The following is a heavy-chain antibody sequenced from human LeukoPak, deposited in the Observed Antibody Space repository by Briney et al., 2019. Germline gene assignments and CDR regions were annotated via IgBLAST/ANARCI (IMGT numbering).Heavy chain of an antibody. J-gene: IGHJ3*02. D-gene: IGHD3-10*01. CDR2: ISGSGANT. V-gene: IGHV3-23*01. CDR1: GFTFSTYA. Sequence: PGGSLRLSCAASGFTFSTYAMSWVRQAPGKGLEWVSAISGSGANTYYADSVKGRFSISRDNSKNTLSLQMNSLRTEDTAVYYCAKYLTLVRGQYDAFDIWGQGTPVTVSS. CDR3: AKYLTLVRGQYDAFDI.